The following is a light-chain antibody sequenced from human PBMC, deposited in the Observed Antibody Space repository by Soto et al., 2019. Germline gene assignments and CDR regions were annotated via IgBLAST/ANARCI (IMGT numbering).Light chain of an antibody. Sequence: EIVLTQSPGTLSLSPGARAPLSCRASQSVSSYLLWYQQKPGQTPRLLIYDASNRATGIPARFSGSGSETDFTLTISSLEPEDFAVYYCQHRMNWPLTLGQGTRLEIK. J-gene: IGKJ5*01. CDR3: QHRMNWPLT. V-gene: IGKV3-11*01. CDR2: DAS. CDR1: QSVSSY.